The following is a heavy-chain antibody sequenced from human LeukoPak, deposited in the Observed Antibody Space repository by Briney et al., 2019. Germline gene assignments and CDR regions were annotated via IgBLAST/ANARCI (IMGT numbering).Heavy chain of an antibody. D-gene: IGHD3-22*01. J-gene: IGHJ3*02. V-gene: IGHV4-59*12. Sequence: PSETLSLTCTVSGGSISSYYWSWIRQPPGKGLEWIGYIYYGGSTNYNPSLKSRVTISVDTSKNQFSLKLSSVTAADTAVYYCASRPTMTYAFDIWGQGTMVTVSS. CDR1: GGSISSYY. CDR3: ASRPTMTYAFDI. CDR2: IYYGGST.